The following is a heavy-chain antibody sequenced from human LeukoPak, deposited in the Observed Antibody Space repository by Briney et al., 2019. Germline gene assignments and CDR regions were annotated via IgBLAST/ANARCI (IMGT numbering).Heavy chain of an antibody. CDR3: ARQPEGGSYIGAFDI. CDR1: GGSISSYY. Sequence: SETLSLTCTVSGGSISSYYWSWIRQPAGKGLEWIGRIYTSGSTNYNPSLKSRVTMSVDTSKNQFSLRLTSVTAADTAVYYCARQPEGGSYIGAFDIWGQGTMVTVSS. J-gene: IGHJ3*02. CDR2: IYTSGST. D-gene: IGHD1-26*01. V-gene: IGHV4-4*07.